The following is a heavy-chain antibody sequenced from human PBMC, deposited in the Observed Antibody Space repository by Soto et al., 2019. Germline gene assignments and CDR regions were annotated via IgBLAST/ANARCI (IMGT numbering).Heavy chain of an antibody. J-gene: IGHJ6*02. CDR3: ARLASDGYSYTIYGMDV. D-gene: IGHD5-18*01. CDR2: IYYSGST. V-gene: IGHV4-39*01. Sequence: SETLSLTCTVSGGSISSSSYYWGWIRQPPGKRLEWIGSIYYSGSTYYNPSVKSRVTISVYPSKNQFSLKLSSVTAADTAVYYCARLASDGYSYTIYGMDVWGQGTTVAVSS. CDR1: GGSISSSSYY.